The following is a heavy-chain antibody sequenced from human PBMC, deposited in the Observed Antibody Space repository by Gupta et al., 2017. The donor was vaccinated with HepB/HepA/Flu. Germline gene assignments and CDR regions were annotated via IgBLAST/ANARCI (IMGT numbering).Heavy chain of an antibody. CDR1: GFGFSSHS. J-gene: IGHJ4*02. CDR3: AKDLTGTYGDYFDY. V-gene: IGHV3-23*01. Sequence: EVQLLESGGDLVQPGGSLRLSCAAPGFGFSSHSMSWVRQAPGKGPEWVSEISGSGGNTYYADSVKGRFSISRDNSKSTLYLQMNSLKVEDTAVYYCAKDLTGTYGDYFDYWGQGTPVAVSA. CDR2: ISGSGGNT. D-gene: IGHD1-20*01.